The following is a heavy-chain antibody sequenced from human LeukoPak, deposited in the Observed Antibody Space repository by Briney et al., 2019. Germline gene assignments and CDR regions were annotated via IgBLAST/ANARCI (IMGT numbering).Heavy chain of an antibody. V-gene: IGHV3-21*01. CDR2: ISSSSSYI. J-gene: IGHJ4*02. D-gene: IGHD3-10*01. Sequence: GGSLRLSCAASGFTFSSYSMNWVRQAPGKGLGWVSSISSSSSYIYYADSVKGRFTISRDNAKNSLYLQMNSLRAEDTAVYYCARDYYGSGSYPYFDFRGQGTLVTVSS. CDR1: GFTFSSYS. CDR3: ARDYYGSGSYPYFDF.